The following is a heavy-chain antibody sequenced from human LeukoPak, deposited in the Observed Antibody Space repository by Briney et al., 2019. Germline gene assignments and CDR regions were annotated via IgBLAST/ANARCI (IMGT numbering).Heavy chain of an antibody. J-gene: IGHJ4*02. V-gene: IGHV3-23*01. D-gene: IGHD1-26*01. CDR1: GFTFSSYA. CDR2: ISGSGGDT. CDR3: AKGLGGIYYDY. Sequence: PGGSLRLSCAASGFTFSSYAMSWVRQAPGEGLEWVSYISGSGGDTYYADSVKGRFTISRDNSKNTLYLQMNSLRADDTALYYCAKGLGGIYYDYWGQGALVTVSS.